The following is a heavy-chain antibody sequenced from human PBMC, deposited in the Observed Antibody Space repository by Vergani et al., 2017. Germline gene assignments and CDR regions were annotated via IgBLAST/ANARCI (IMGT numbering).Heavy chain of an antibody. V-gene: IGHV3-30*02. CDR3: AKHFRGWGIDY. Sequence: QVQLVESGGGVVQRGGSLRLSCATSGSTLSNYDMQWIRQGPGKGLEFVAFIQFDGSNQYYADSVKGRFTLSRDFSKNTLYLQMNSLRTDDTATYYCAKHFRGWGIDYWGQGTLVTVSS. CDR2: IQFDGSNQ. CDR1: GSTLSNYD. D-gene: IGHD3-16*01. J-gene: IGHJ4*02.